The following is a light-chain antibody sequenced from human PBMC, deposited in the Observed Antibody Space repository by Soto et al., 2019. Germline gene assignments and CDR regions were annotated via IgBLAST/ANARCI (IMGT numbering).Light chain of an antibody. CDR3: QQYSDFLIS. CDR2: DAS. J-gene: IGKJ3*01. CDR1: QSISRS. V-gene: IGKV1-5*01. Sequence: DIQMTQSPSTLSASVGDRVTITCRASQSISRSLAWYQQKPGKAPSLLISDASSLEGGVPSRFSGSGFGTEFTLTITSLQPADFAAYYCQQYSDFLISFGPGTTVDFK.